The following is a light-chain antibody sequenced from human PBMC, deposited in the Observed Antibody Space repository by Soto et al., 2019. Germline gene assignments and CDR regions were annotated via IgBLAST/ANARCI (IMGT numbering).Light chain of an antibody. CDR1: SSNIGNNY. CDR3: GTWDSSLSAVV. V-gene: IGLV1-51*01. J-gene: IGLJ2*01. Sequence: QSVLTQPPSVSAAAGQKVTISCSGSSSNIGNNYVSWYQQLPGTAPKLLIYDNNKRPSGTPDRFSGSKTGTSATLGITGLQTGDEADYYFGTWDSSLSAVVFGGGTKLTVL. CDR2: DNN.